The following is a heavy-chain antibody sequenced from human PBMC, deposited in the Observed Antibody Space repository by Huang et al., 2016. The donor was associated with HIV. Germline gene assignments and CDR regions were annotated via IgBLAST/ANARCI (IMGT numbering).Heavy chain of an antibody. D-gene: IGHD3-10*01. CDR2: INHLGSP. Sequence: QVHLQQWGAGLLKSAETLSLTCAVYGGSLSGYYWSWIRQTPGKGREWIGEINHLGSPNYNPSLKSRVSISMDGSKKQFSLKLRSIADADTAVYFCARDATKNPRGWFDPWGQGTLVTVSS. J-gene: IGHJ5*02. CDR3: ARDATKNPRGWFDP. CDR1: GGSLSGYY. V-gene: IGHV4-34*02.